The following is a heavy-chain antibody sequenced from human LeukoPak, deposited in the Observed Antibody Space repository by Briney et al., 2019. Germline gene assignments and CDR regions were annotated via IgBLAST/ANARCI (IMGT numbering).Heavy chain of an antibody. J-gene: IGHJ2*01. Sequence: SETLSLTCTVSGGSISSYYWSWIRQPPGKGLEWIGYIYYSGSTYYNPSLKSRVTISVDTSKNQFSLKLSSVTAADTAVYYCARRYCSSTSCYAGPDGYFDLWGRGTLVTVSS. CDR2: IYYSGST. D-gene: IGHD2-2*01. CDR1: GGSISSYY. V-gene: IGHV4-59*12. CDR3: ARRYCSSTSCYAGPDGYFDL.